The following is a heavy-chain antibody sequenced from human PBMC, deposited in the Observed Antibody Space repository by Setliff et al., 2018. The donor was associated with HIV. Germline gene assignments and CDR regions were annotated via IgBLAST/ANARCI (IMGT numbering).Heavy chain of an antibody. J-gene: IGHJ4*02. CDR1: GFTFSTFA. V-gene: IGHV3-30*07. Sequence: GGSLRLSCVASGFTFSTFAMNWVRQAPGKGLEWVSVISFDGTKTSFADSVKDRFTISADESISTAFLQWSSLKASDSGIYYCARQLGASYYKESPFFDSWGQGTLVTVSS. CDR3: ARQLGASYYKESPFFDS. CDR2: ISFDGTKT. D-gene: IGHD3-10*01.